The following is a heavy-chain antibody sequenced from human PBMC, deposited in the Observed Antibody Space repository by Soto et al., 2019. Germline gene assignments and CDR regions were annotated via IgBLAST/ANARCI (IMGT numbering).Heavy chain of an antibody. V-gene: IGHV3-33*08. CDR2: IRFDGSDE. D-gene: IGHD1-26*01. CDR3: ARDGVGATTFFGFLDY. Sequence: QVQLVESGGGVVQPGGSLRLSCAASASIFKGHGMHWVRQAPVKGLEWVAIIRFDGSDEHYGDSVEGRFTISRDNSKNMLYLQMNRLRAEDTAVYYCARDGVGATTFFGFLDYWGQGTLVTVS. CDR1: ASIFKGHG. J-gene: IGHJ4*02.